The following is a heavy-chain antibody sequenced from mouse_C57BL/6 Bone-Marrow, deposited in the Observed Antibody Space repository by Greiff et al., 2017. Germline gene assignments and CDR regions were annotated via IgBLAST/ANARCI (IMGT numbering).Heavy chain of an antibody. V-gene: IGHV1-52*01. J-gene: IGHJ4*01. Sequence: VQLQQPGAELVRPGSSVKLSCKASGYTFTSYWMHWVKQRPIQGLEWIGNIDPSDSETHYNQKFKDKATLTVDKSSSTAYMQLSSLTSEDSAVYYCARGGLYDGYYVGAMDYWGQGTSVTVSS. CDR3: ARGGLYDGYYVGAMDY. CDR2: IDPSDSET. CDR1: GYTFTSYW. D-gene: IGHD2-3*01.